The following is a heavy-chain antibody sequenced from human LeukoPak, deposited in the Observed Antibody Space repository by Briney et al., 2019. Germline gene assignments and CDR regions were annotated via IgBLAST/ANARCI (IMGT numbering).Heavy chain of an antibody. V-gene: IGHV1-2*02. Sequence: ASVKVSCKASGYTFTGYYMHWVRQAPGQGLEWMGWINPNSGGTNYAQKFQGRVTMTRDTSISTAYMELSRLRSDGTALYYCERGGPHYYDSSGYYFDPWGQGTLVTVSS. D-gene: IGHD3-22*01. J-gene: IGHJ5*02. CDR1: GYTFTGYY. CDR3: ERGGPHYYDSSGYYFDP. CDR2: INPNSGGT.